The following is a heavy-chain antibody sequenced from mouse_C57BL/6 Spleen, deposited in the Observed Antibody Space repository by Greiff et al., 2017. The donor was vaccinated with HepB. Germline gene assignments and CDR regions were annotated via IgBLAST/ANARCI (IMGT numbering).Heavy chain of an antibody. Sequence: QVQLKQSGPELVKPGASVKISCKASGYAFSSSWMNWVKQRPGKGLEWIGRIYPGDGDTNYNGKFKGKATLTADKSSSTAYMQLSSLTSEDSAVYFCAGYGNYPFAYWGQGTLVTVSA. J-gene: IGHJ3*01. CDR1: GYAFSSSW. CDR2: IYPGDGDT. D-gene: IGHD2-1*01. CDR3: AGYGNYPFAY. V-gene: IGHV1-82*01.